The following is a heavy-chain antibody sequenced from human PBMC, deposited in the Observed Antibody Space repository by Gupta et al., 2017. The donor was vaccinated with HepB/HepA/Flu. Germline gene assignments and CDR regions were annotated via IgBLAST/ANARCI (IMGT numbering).Heavy chain of an antibody. CDR3: ARERGRDIVLAPSGIHKRSDYYSYMDV. J-gene: IGHJ6*03. Sequence: QVQLVQSGAEVKKPGSSVKVSCQASGGPFSNYAISWVRQAPGQGLEWVGGIIPIRGTPDDARKFQGRVTITADEATSTAYMELSSLRLEDTAVYYCARERGRDIVLAPSGIHKRSDYYSYMDVWVKGTAVTVSS. V-gene: IGHV1-69*01. CDR2: IIPIRGTP. D-gene: IGHD2-2*02. CDR1: GGPFSNYA.